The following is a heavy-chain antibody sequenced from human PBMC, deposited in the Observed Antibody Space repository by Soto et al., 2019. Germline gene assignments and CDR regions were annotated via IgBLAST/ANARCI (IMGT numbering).Heavy chain of an antibody. CDR1: GGSISSGGYY. D-gene: IGHD2-15*01. Sequence: SETLSLTCTVSGGSISSGGYYWSWIRQHPGKGLEWIGYIYYSGSTYYNPSLKSRVTISVDTSKNQFSLKLSSVTAADTAVYYCARGRRVAATHYYYYGMDVWGQGTTVTVSS. J-gene: IGHJ6*02. V-gene: IGHV4-31*03. CDR2: IYYSGST. CDR3: ARGRRVAATHYYYYGMDV.